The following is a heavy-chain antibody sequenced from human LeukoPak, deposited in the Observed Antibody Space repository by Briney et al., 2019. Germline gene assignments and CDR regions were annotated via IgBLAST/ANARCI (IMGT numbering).Heavy chain of an antibody. CDR1: GGSFSGYY. CDR3: ARDPSPLWFGEMRTYFDL. V-gene: IGHV4-34*01. Sequence: PSETLSLTCAVYGGSFSGYYWSWIRQPPGKGLEWVGEINHSGSTNYNPSLKSRVTISVDTSKNQFSLKLSSVTAADTAVYYCARDPSPLWFGEMRTYFDLWGRGTLVTVSS. D-gene: IGHD3-10*01. CDR2: INHSGST. J-gene: IGHJ2*01.